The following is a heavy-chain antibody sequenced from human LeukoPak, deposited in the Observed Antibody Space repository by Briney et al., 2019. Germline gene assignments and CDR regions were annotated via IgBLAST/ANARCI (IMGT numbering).Heavy chain of an antibody. V-gene: IGHV4-34*01. D-gene: IGHD3-22*01. CDR2: INHSGST. CDR1: GGSFSGYY. Sequence: SETLSLTCAVYGGSFSGYYWSWIRQPPGKGLEWIGEINHSGSTNYNPSLKSRVTISIETSKNQFSLKLSSVTAADTAVYYCASAPHYDSSGYYRPFGYWGQGTLVTVSS. CDR3: ASAPHYDSSGYYRPFGY. J-gene: IGHJ4*02.